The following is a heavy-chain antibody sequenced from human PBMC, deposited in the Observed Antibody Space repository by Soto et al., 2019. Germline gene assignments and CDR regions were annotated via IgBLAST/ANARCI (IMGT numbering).Heavy chain of an antibody. J-gene: IGHJ4*02. CDR2: ISGSGGST. CDR1: GFTFCSYA. D-gene: IGHD3-10*01. CDR3: AKEVLLWFGELWAQGSPFDY. Sequence: PGGSLRLSCAASGFTFCSYAMSWGRPAPGKGVGWFSAISGSGGSTYYADSVKGRFTISRDNSKNTLYLQMNSLRAEDTAVYYCAKEVLLWFGELWAQGSPFDYWGQGTLVTVSS. V-gene: IGHV3-23*01.